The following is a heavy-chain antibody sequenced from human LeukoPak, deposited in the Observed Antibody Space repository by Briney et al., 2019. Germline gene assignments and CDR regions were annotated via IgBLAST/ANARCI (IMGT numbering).Heavy chain of an antibody. CDR2: ISSSGSTI. V-gene: IGHV3-48*03. J-gene: IGHJ4*02. D-gene: IGHD3-3*01. CDR1: GFTFSSYE. CDR3: ARDRAEWSRKPLDY. Sequence: GGSLLLSCAASGFTFSSYEMNWVRPAPGKGLEGVSYISSSGSTISYADSVKGRFTISRDNAKNSLYLQMNSLRAEDTAVYYCARDRAEWSRKPLDYWGQGTLVTVSS.